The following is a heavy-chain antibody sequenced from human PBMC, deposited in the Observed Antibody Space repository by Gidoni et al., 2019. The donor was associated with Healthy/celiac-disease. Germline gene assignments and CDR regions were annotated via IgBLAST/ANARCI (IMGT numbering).Heavy chain of an antibody. D-gene: IGHD6-6*01. J-gene: IGHJ5*02. CDR1: GGSFRGYY. Sequence: QVQLQQWGAGLLKPSETLSLTCAVYGGSFRGYYWRWIRQPPGKGLEWIGEINHSGSTNYNPSLKSRVTISVDTSKNQFSLKLSSVTAADTAVYYCARVGGGGSSSSPSNWFDPWGQGTLVTVSS. CDR3: ARVGGGGSSSSPSNWFDP. CDR2: INHSGST. V-gene: IGHV4-34*01.